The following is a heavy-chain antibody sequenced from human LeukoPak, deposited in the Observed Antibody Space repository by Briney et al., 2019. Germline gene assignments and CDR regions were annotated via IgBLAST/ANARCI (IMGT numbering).Heavy chain of an antibody. CDR2: ISAYNGNT. Sequence: GASVKVSCKASGYTFTSYGISWVRQAPGQGLEWMGWISAYNGNTNYAQKLQGRVTMTTDTSTSTAYMELRSLRSDDTAVYYCARGGTIFGVVIEDYMDVWGKGTTVTVSS. J-gene: IGHJ6*03. D-gene: IGHD3-3*01. CDR1: GYTFTSYG. CDR3: ARGGTIFGVVIEDYMDV. V-gene: IGHV1-18*01.